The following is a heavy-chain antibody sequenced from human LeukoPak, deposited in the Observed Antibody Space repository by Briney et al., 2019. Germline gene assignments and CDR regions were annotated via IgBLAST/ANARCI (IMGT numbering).Heavy chain of an antibody. V-gene: IGHV1-2*02. CDR1: GYTFTGYY. CDR2: IDPDTGGT. Sequence: ASVKVSCKASGYTFTGYYMHWVRQAPGQGLEWVGWIDPDTGGTHYAQKLQGRVSMTRDTSISTAYMELSSLRSEDTAVYYCAADNYDSSGYYGSGYYGEYWGPGTLVTVSS. D-gene: IGHD3-22*01. CDR3: AADNYDSSGYYGSGYYGEY. J-gene: IGHJ4*02.